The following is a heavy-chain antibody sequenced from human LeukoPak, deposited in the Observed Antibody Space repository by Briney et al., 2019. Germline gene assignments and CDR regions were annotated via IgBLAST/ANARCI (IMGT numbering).Heavy chain of an antibody. CDR1: GFTFSDHN. V-gene: IGHV3-11*01. CDR2: ITNSGSTI. J-gene: IGHJ6*02. Sequence: PGGSLRLSCAASGFTFSDHNMNWVRQAPGKGLEWVSYITNSGSTIHYADSVKGRFTISRDNAKNSLYLQMNSLRAEDTAVYYCARSIGLTGGGVDVWGQGTTVTVSS. D-gene: IGHD3-9*01. CDR3: ARSIGLTGGGVDV.